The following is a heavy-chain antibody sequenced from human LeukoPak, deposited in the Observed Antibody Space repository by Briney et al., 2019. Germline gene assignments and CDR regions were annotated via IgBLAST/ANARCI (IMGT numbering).Heavy chain of an antibody. CDR3: ARAGENYYDFYY. CDR2: FNPSGSST. V-gene: IGHV1-46*01. J-gene: IGHJ4*02. Sequence: ASVKVSCKASGYTFTSFYMHWVRQAPGQGLEWMGIFNPSGSSTTYAQKFQGRVTMTRDTSTSIVYMELSSLGSEGTAVYYCARAGENYYDFYYWGQGTLVTVSS. D-gene: IGHD1-26*01. CDR1: GYTFTSFY.